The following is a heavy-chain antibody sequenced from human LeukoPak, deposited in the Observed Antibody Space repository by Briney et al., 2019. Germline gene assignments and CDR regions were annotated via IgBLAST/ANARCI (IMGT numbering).Heavy chain of an antibody. Sequence: GASVKVSCKASGYTFTGYYMHWVRQAPGQGLEWMGWINPNSGGTNYAQKFQGWVTMTRDTSISTAYMELSRLRSDDTAVYYCARVKYSGYDEDYYYGMDVWGQGTTVTVSS. J-gene: IGHJ6*02. V-gene: IGHV1-2*04. CDR1: GYTFTGYY. D-gene: IGHD5-12*01. CDR2: INPNSGGT. CDR3: ARVKYSGYDEDYYYGMDV.